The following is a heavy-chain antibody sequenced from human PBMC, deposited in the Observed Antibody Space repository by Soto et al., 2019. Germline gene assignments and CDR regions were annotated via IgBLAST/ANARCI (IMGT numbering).Heavy chain of an antibody. V-gene: IGHV5-10-1*01. J-gene: IGHJ3*02. CDR1: GYSFTTYW. Sequence: CLKISCKGSGYSFTTYWINWVRQMPGKGLEWMGRIDPSDSYTNYSPSFQGHVTISADKSISTAYLQWSSLKASDTARYYCAYLAGPTMVRRDDPFSIWAQRTMVPVS. CDR2: IDPSDSYT. D-gene: IGHD3-10*01. CDR3: AYLAGPTMVRRDDPFSI.